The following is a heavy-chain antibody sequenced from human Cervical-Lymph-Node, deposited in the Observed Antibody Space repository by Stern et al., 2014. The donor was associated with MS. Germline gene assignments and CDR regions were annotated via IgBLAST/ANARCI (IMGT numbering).Heavy chain of an antibody. CDR1: GFTFSSYG. CDR3: ARDYEDTSMLFDH. CDR2: ISYDGNHK. V-gene: IGHV3-30*03. D-gene: IGHD2-8*01. J-gene: IGHJ4*02. Sequence: VQLVESGGAVVQPGRSLRLSCAASGFTFSSYGMHWVRQAPGKGLEWVTVISYDGNHKYYAASVKRRFTISRDNSKNTLHLQMNSVTPDDTAIYYCARDYEDTSMLFDHWGQGTLVTVSS.